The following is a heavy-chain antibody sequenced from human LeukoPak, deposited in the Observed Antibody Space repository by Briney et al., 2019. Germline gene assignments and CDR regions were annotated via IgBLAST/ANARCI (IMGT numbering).Heavy chain of an antibody. CDR2: VFNTGTT. Sequence: SETLSLTCSVSGGSISSYYWNWIRQPAGKGLEWIGRVFNTGTTNYNPSLKSRVTMSLDTSKSQFSLSLSSVTAADTAIYWCANSGDFYFGMDIWGQGTTVTVSS. J-gene: IGHJ6*02. CDR1: GGSISSYY. V-gene: IGHV4-4*07. CDR3: ANSGDFYFGMDI. D-gene: IGHD2-15*01.